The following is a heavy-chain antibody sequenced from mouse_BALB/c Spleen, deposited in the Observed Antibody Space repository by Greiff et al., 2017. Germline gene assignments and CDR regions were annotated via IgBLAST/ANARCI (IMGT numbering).Heavy chain of an antibody. Sequence: EVKLMESGGGLVKPGGSLKLSCAASGFTFSDYYMYWVRQTPEKRLEWVATISDGGSYTYYPDSVKGRFTISRDNAKNNLYLQMSSLKSEDTAMYYCAREGVITTVVAGFDYWGQGTTLTVSS. CDR1: GFTFSDYY. CDR3: AREGVITTVVAGFDY. J-gene: IGHJ2*01. V-gene: IGHV5-4*02. CDR2: ISDGGSYT. D-gene: IGHD1-1*01.